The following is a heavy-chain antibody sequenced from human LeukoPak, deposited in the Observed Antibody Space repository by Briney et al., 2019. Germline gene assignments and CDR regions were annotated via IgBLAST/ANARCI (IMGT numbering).Heavy chain of an antibody. Sequence: GGSLRLSCAASGFTFDDYSMHWVRQGPGKRLEWVSGISWNSESRVYADSVRGRFSISRDNAMNSLYLEMTSLRPEDTALYYCTKPMIRGLAAFEFWSQGILVTVSS. D-gene: IGHD3-10*01. V-gene: IGHV3-9*01. J-gene: IGHJ4*02. CDR2: ISWNSESR. CDR1: GFTFDDYS. CDR3: TKPMIRGLAAFEF.